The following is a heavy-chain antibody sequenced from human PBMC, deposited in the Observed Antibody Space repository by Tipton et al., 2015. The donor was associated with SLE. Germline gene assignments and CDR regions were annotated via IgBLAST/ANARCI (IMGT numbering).Heavy chain of an antibody. CDR2: ISYGGGT. CDR1: GGSISSIY. D-gene: IGHD2-8*01. Sequence: LRLSCSVSGGSISSIYWIWIRQPPGKGLEWIGYISYGGGTNYNPSLKSRVTMSVDTAKNQFSLKLTSVTAADTAVYYCARGMLTWRGAIVGVDVWGQGTLVTVSS. CDR3: ARGMLTWRGAIVGVDV. V-gene: IGHV4-59*08. J-gene: IGHJ5*02.